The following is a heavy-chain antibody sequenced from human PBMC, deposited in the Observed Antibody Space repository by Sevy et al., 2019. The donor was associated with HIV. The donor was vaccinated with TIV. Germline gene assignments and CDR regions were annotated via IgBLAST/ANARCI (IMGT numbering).Heavy chain of an antibody. J-gene: IGHJ4*02. CDR3: AGQVGDTVMAIFDY. CDR2: IRSKGNSFAT. D-gene: IGHD1-26*01. CDR1: GFAFRGSA. Sequence: GGSLRLSCAASGFAFRGSAIHWVRQASGKGLEWIGRIRSKGNSFATDYVPSVKGRFTISRDDSKKTAYLQMSSLKIDDTAVYYCAGQVGDTVMAIFDYXGQGTLVTVSS. V-gene: IGHV3-73*01.